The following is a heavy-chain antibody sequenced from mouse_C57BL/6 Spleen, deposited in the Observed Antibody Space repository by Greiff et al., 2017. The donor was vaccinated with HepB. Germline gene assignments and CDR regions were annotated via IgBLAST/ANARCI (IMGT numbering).Heavy chain of an antibody. J-gene: IGHJ2*01. Sequence: EVQGVESGGGLVKPGGSLKLSCAASGFTFSDYGMHWVRQAPEKGLEWVAYISSGSSTIYYADTVKGRFTISRDNAKNTLFLQMTSLRSEDTAMYYCAKEGGDYDYDVGYFDYWGQGTTLTVSS. V-gene: IGHV5-17*01. CDR1: GFTFSDYG. CDR2: ISSGSSTI. CDR3: AKEGGDYDYDVGYFDY. D-gene: IGHD2-4*01.